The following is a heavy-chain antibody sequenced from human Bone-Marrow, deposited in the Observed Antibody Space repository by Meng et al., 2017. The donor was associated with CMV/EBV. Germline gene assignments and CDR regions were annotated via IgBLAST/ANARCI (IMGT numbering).Heavy chain of an antibody. D-gene: IGHD3-22*01. CDR3: AKVPTSWLRSVY. CDR1: GFTVSSNY. CDR2: IYSGGST. V-gene: IGHV3-53*05. Sequence: GGSLRLSCAASGFTVSSNYMSWVRQAPGKGLEWVSVIYSGGSTYYADSVKGRFTISRDNSKNTLYLQMNSLRAEDTAVYYCAKVPTSWLRSVYWGQGTLVTVSS. J-gene: IGHJ4*02.